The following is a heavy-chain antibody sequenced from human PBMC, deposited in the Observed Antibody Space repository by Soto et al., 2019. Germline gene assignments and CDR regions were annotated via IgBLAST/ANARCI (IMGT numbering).Heavy chain of an antibody. Sequence: QVQLQESGPGLVKASQTLSLTCTVSGGSIRNGNYYWSWIRQLPGKGLEWIGNIYYIGTTTYNPPLKSRVTISMDTFKNQSSLELTSVLAADTAVYYCAKNETTRPWFDPWGQGTLVTVSS. J-gene: IGHJ5*02. CDR2: IYYIGTT. V-gene: IGHV4-31*03. CDR1: GGSIRNGNYY. CDR3: AKNETTRPWFDP. D-gene: IGHD1-1*01.